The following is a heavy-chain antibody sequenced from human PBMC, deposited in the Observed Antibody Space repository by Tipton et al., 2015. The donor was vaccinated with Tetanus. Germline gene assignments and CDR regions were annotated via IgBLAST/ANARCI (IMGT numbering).Heavy chain of an antibody. CDR2: IFASGST. D-gene: IGHD2-8*01. CDR1: GDSMTRYY. J-gene: IGHJ3*01. V-gene: IGHV4-4*08. CDR3: ARRSYCTSARCFDAFDL. Sequence: TLSLTCTVSGDSMTRYYWSWIRQPPGKGLEWISYIFASGSTNYNPALKSRVTISMDTSKNQISLNLTSVTAADTAVYFCARRSYCTSARCFDAFDLWGPGPRVTVSS.